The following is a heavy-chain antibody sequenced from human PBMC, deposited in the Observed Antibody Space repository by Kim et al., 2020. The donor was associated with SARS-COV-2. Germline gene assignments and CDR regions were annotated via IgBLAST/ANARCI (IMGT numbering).Heavy chain of an antibody. Sequence: GGSLRLSCAASGFTFSSYDMHWVRQATGKGLEWVSAIGTAGDTYYPGSVKGRFTISRENAKNSLYLQMNSLRAGDTAVYYCARERGYCSSTSCYYYGMDVWGQGTTVTVSS. CDR1: GFTFSSYD. J-gene: IGHJ6*02. V-gene: IGHV3-13*01. D-gene: IGHD2-2*01. CDR2: IGTAGDT. CDR3: ARERGYCSSTSCYYYGMDV.